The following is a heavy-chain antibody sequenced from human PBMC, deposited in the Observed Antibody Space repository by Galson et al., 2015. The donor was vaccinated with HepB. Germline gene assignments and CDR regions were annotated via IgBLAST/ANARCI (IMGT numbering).Heavy chain of an antibody. Sequence: SVKVSCKASGYTFTSYYMHWVRQAPGQGLEWMGIINPSGGSTSYAQKFQGRVTMTRDTSTSTVYMELSSLRSEDTAVYYCARDLEWLLSGSGWFNLGYFDYWGQGTLVTVSS. CDR1: GYTFTSYY. CDR3: ARDLEWLLSGSGWFNLGYFDY. CDR2: INPSGGST. J-gene: IGHJ4*02. D-gene: IGHD6-19*01. V-gene: IGHV1-46*01.